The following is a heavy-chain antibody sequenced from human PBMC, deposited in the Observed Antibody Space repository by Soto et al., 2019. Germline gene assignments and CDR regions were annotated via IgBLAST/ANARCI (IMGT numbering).Heavy chain of an antibody. V-gene: IGHV4-30-4*01. CDR2: IYYSGST. CDR3: ARDGDYYDSSGYYWRYFDY. Sequence: QVQLQESGPGLVKPSQTLSLTCTVSGGSISSGDYYWSWIRQPPGKGLEWIGYIYYSGSTYYNPSLKSRVTKSVDTSKNQFSLKLSSVTAADTAVYYCARDGDYYDSSGYYWRYFDYWGQGTLVTVSS. CDR1: GGSISSGDYY. J-gene: IGHJ4*02. D-gene: IGHD3-22*01.